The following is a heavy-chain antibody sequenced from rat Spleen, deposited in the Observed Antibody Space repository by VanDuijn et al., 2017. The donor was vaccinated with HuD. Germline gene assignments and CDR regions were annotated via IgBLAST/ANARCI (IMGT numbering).Heavy chain of an antibody. J-gene: IGHJ2*01. D-gene: IGHD1-9*01. Sequence: EVQLVESGGGLVQPGRSLKLSCVASGFTFSGYWMYWLRQAPKKGLEWVATISYDGSSTYYRDSVKGRFTISRDNVKSTLYLQMNSLRSEDTATYYCTRQDYGYTYDYWGQGVMVTVSS. CDR3: TRQDYGYTYDY. CDR2: ISYDGSST. V-gene: IGHV5-7*01. CDR1: GFTFSGYW.